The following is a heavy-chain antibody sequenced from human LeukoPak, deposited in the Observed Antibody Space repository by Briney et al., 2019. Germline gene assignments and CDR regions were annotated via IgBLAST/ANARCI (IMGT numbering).Heavy chain of an antibody. D-gene: IGHD2-21*02. CDR2: ISSSSSYM. CDR3: AKMVTATMRNWFDP. Sequence: GGSLRLSCAASGFTFSSYSMNWVRQAPGKGLEWVSSISSSSSYMYYADSVKGRLTISRDNAKNSLYLQMNSLRAEDTAVYYCAKMVTATMRNWFDPWGHGTQVTVSS. V-gene: IGHV3-21*01. CDR1: GFTFSSYS. J-gene: IGHJ5*02.